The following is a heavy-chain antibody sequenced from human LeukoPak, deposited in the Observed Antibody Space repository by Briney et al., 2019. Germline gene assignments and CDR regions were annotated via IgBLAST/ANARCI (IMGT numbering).Heavy chain of an antibody. Sequence: GGPLRLSCAASGFAITDHHVDWLRQAPGKGMEWGGRSQSTKPNTCTTEYAAPVKGRFTISRDTSKNSLYLQLTSLRTEDTAVYYCVRVVATSSGWYHFVNSGDGALVTVSS. D-gene: IGHD6-13*01. V-gene: IGHV3-72*01. CDR1: GFAITDHH. CDR2: SQSTKPNTCTT. CDR3: VRVVATSSGWYHFVN. J-gene: IGHJ4*01.